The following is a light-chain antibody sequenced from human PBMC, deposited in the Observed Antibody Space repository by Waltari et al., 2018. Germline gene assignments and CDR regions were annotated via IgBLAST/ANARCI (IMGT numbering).Light chain of an antibody. CDR1: QDITNN. V-gene: IGKV1-33*01. CDR2: EAS. J-gene: IGKJ4*01. Sequence: DIQMTQSPSSLSASVGDRVTISCQASQDITNNLNWYQQKPGQAPKLLIYEASTLHTGVPSMFLGRGYGTDFTLIISRLQPEDVATYYCQHFENLPLTFGGGTKVEIK. CDR3: QHFENLPLT.